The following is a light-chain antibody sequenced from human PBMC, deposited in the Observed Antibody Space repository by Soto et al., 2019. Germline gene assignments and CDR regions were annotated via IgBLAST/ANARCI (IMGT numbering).Light chain of an antibody. Sequence: QSALTQPASVSGSPGQSITISCTGTSSDVGGYNYVSWYQQHPGKAPKLMIYDVSNRPSGVSNRFSGSKSGNTASLTISGLQAADEAAYGCRSSTSSSTPRVFGGGTQLTVL. CDR2: DVS. CDR3: RSSTSSSTPRV. V-gene: IGLV2-14*01. J-gene: IGLJ2*01. CDR1: SSDVGGYNY.